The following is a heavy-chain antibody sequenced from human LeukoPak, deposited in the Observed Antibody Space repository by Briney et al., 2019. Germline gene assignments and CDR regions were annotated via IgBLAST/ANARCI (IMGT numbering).Heavy chain of an antibody. CDR3: AKRSDYGGNWNYFDY. Sequence: PGGSLRLSCAASGFTFSTYGMSWVRQAPGKGLEWVSATSARGGSTYYADSVKGRFTISGDNSKNTLYLQMNSLRAEDTAVYYCAKRSDYGGNWNYFDYWGQGTLVTVSS. J-gene: IGHJ4*02. CDR2: TSARGGST. D-gene: IGHD4-23*01. V-gene: IGHV3-23*01. CDR1: GFTFSTYG.